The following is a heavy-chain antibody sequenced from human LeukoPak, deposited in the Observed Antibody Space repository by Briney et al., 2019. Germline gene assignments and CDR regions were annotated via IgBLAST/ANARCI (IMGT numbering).Heavy chain of an antibody. V-gene: IGHV1-46*01. CDR2: INPSGGST. CDR3: ARGGSTMVRGVTNPADY. D-gene: IGHD3-10*01. CDR1: GYTFTSYY. Sequence: ASVKVSCKASGYTFTSYYMHWVRQAPGQGLEWMGIINPSGGSTSYAQKFQGRVTMTRDTSTSTVYMELSSLRSEDTAVYYCARGGSTMVRGVTNPADYWGQGTLVTVSS. J-gene: IGHJ4*02.